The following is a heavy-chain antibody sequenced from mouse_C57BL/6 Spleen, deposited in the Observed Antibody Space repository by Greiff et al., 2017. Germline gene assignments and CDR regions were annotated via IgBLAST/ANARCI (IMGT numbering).Heavy chain of an antibody. D-gene: IGHD2-4*01. CDR3: TLYYDYAAWFAY. CDR1: GYTFTSYW. J-gene: IGHJ3*01. V-gene: IGHV1-5*01. CDR2: IYPGNSDT. Sequence: EVQLQQSGTVLARPGASVKMSCKTSGYTFTSYWMHWVKQRPGQGLEWIGAIYPGNSDTSYNQKFKGKAKLTAVTSASTAYMELSSLTNEDSAVYYCTLYYDYAAWFAYWGQGTLVTVSA.